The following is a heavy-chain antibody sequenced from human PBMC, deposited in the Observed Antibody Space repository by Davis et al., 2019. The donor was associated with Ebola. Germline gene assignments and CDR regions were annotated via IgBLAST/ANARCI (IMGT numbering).Heavy chain of an antibody. Sequence: AASVKVSCKASGYTFTTFEINWVRQATGQGLEWMGWMNPNSGNTGYAQSFQGRVTMTRDTSISTAYMELSNLRSDDTAMYYCARAVRGTYDPWGQGTLVTVSS. J-gene: IGHJ5*02. V-gene: IGHV1-8*01. D-gene: IGHD1-26*01. CDR1: GYTFTTFE. CDR2: MNPNSGNT. CDR3: ARAVRGTYDP.